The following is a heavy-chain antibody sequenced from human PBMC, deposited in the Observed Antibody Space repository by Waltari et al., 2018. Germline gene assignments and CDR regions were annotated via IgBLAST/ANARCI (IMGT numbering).Heavy chain of an antibody. J-gene: IGHJ4*02. Sequence: QVQLVQSGAEVKKPGASVKVSCKASGYTFTGYYMHWVRQAPGQGLEWMDRCNPNSGGTNYAQKVKGRLTMTRDTSTSTAYMELSRPRSDDTAVYYCARDHGSSSPFPDYWGQGTLVTVSS. CDR2: CNPNSGGT. D-gene: IGHD6-6*01. V-gene: IGHV1-2*06. CDR3: ARDHGSSSPFPDY. CDR1: GYTFTGYY.